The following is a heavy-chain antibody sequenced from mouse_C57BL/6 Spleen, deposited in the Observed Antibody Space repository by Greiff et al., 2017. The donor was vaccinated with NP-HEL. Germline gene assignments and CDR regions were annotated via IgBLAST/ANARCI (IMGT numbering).Heavy chain of an antibody. V-gene: IGHV1-76*01. Sequence: QVQLQQSGAELVRPGASVKLSCKASGYTFTDYYINWVKQRPGQGLEWIARIYPGSGNTYYNEKFKGKATLTAEKSSSTAYMQLSSLTSEDSAVYFCARCDYGRDYFDYWGQGTTLTVSS. CDR1: GYTFTDYY. CDR3: ARCDYGRDYFDY. CDR2: IYPGSGNT. D-gene: IGHD1-1*01. J-gene: IGHJ2*01.